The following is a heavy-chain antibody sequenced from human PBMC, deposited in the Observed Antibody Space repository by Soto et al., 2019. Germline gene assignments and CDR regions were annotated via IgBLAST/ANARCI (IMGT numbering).Heavy chain of an antibody. D-gene: IGHD3-10*01. CDR1: GFSLSTAGVG. V-gene: IGHV2-5*02. J-gene: IGHJ6*02. Sequence: ITLKESGPTVVKPTQTLTLTCTFSGFSLSTAGVGVAWIRQPPGKALEWLALIYWDDDKRYSPSLKSRLTIIKDTSKNQVVLTMTDLDPVDTVTYYCAHFPYYNYYGLDVWGQGTTVTVSS. CDR2: IYWDDDK. CDR3: AHFPYYNYYGLDV.